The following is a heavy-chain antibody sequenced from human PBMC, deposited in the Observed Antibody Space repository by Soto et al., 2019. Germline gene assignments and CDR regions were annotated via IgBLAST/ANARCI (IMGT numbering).Heavy chain of an antibody. Sequence: VGSLRLSCASSVFTFSSYAMSCVRHSPGKWLEWVSAISGSGGSTYYADSVKGRFTISRDNSKNTLYLQMNSLRAEDTAVYYCAKGTVAGHYYYYCMDVWGQRTKVTV. D-gene: IGHD6-19*01. CDR2: ISGSGGST. CDR3: AKGTVAGHYYYYCMDV. J-gene: IGHJ6*02. V-gene: IGHV3-23*01. CDR1: VFTFSSYA.